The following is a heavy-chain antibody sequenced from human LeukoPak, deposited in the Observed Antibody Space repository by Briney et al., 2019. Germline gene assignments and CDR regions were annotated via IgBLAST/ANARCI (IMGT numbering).Heavy chain of an antibody. CDR2: IYTNGST. V-gene: IGHV4-61*02. J-gene: IGHJ5*02. D-gene: IGHD2-15*01. CDR1: GGSISSGSYY. CDR3: ARDPGGYCSGGSCYLYNWFDP. Sequence: SETLSLTCTVSGGSISSGSYYWSWIRQPAGKGLEWIGRIYTNGSTNYNPSLKSRVTISVDTSKNQFSLKLSSVTAADTAVYYCARDPGGYCSGGSCYLYNWFDPWGQGTLVTVSS.